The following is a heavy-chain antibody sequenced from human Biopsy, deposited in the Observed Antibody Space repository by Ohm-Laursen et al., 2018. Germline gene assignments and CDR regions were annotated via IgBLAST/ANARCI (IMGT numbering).Heavy chain of an antibody. CDR2: IYYHNVRS. V-gene: IGHV4-59*13. D-gene: IGHD5-24*01. J-gene: IGHJ6*02. CDR1: GGSISVYY. CDR3: SRDFRAGSGFLRRNNHYCGMDV. Sequence: TLSLTCTVSGGSISVYYWTWIRQSPGKGLEWIGYIYYHNVRSSYNTSLKSRVTMSVDTSQNQLSLNLNSVTAADTAVYYFSRDFRAGSGFLRRNNHYCGMDVWGPGTRVTVSS.